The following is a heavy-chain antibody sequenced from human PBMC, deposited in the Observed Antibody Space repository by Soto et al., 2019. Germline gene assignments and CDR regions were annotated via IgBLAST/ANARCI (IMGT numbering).Heavy chain of an antibody. D-gene: IGHD1-1*01. J-gene: IGHJ6*02. V-gene: IGHV3-30-3*01. CDR3: ARDRLRYNWNDFPYYYYGMDV. CDR1: GFTFSSYA. CDR2: ISNDGSNK. Sequence: QVQLVESGGGVVQPGRSLRLSCAASGFTFSSYAMHWVRQAPRKGLEWVAVISNDGSNKYYADSVKGRFTISRDNSKNTLYLQMNSLRAEDTAVYYCARDRLRYNWNDFPYYYYGMDVWGQGTTVTLSS.